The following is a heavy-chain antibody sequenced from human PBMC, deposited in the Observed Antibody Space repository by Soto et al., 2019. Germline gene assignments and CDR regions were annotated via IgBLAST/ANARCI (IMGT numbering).Heavy chain of an antibody. CDR2: IYYSGTT. CDR1: GGSISSGTYY. J-gene: IGHJ5*02. V-gene: IGHV4-39*01. D-gene: IGHD2-2*01. Sequence: QLQLQESGPGLVKPSETLSLTCTVSGGSISSGTYYWGWIRQSPGKGLEWIATIYYSGTTYYNPSLKSRVTISVDTSKNQFSLRLTSVTATDTAIYYCARSASGCSSASCSTGGIYNWFDPWGQGTLVTVSS. CDR3: ARSASGCSSASCSTGGIYNWFDP.